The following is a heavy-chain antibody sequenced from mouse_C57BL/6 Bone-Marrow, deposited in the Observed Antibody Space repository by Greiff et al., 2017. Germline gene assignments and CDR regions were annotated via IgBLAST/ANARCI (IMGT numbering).Heavy chain of an antibody. CDR2: ISSGGSYT. CDR1: GFTFSSYG. V-gene: IGHV5-6*01. J-gene: IGHJ1*03. CDR3: ARQEWYFDV. Sequence: DVQLQESGGDLVKPGGSLKLSCAASGFTFSSYGMSWVRQTPDKRLEWVATISSGGSYTYYPDSVKGRFTISRDNAKNTLYLQMSSLKSEDTAMYYCARQEWYFDVWGTGTTVTVSS.